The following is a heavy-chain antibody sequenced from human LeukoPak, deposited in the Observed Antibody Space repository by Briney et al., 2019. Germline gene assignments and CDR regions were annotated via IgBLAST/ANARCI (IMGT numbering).Heavy chain of an antibody. J-gene: IGHJ3*02. CDR3: ARGRIAVAGSLRAFDI. Sequence: GGSLRLSCAVSGFTCSDFEMNWVRQAPGKGLEWVSYIDISGTIIYYADSVKGRFTISRDNSKNTLYLQMNSLRAEDTAVYYCARGRIAVAGSLRAFDIWGQGTMVTVSS. CDR2: IDISGTII. V-gene: IGHV3-48*03. D-gene: IGHD6-19*01. CDR1: GFTCSDFE.